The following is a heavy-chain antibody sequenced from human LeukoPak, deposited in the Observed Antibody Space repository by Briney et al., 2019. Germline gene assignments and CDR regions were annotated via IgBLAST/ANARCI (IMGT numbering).Heavy chain of an antibody. CDR3: ARVGVVGATRVYYFDY. CDR1: GGTFSSYA. D-gene: IGHD1-26*01. J-gene: IGHJ4*02. V-gene: IGHV1-69*04. Sequence: SVRVSCKTSGGTFSSYAISWVRQAPGQGLEWMGRIIPILGIANYAQKFQGRVTITADKSTSTAYMELSSLRSEDTAVYYCARVGVVGATRVYYFDYWGQGTLVTVSA. CDR2: IIPILGIA.